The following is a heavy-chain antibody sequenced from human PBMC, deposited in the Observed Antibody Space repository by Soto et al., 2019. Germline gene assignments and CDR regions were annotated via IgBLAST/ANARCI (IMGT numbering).Heavy chain of an antibody. CDR3: AKHRRYYNTGGLYDPEG. CDR1: GYRFLDFG. V-gene: IGHV5-51*01. Sequence: VQSLKIPCNASGYRFLDFGSGWIRKKTGKGLEWMGIIYPGDSDTRYSPSFQGQVTISVDTSISTAYLQWSSLKASDTAMYYCAKHRRYYNTGGLYDPEGWGHGTPGTVPS. D-gene: IGHD2-8*02. CDR2: IYPGDSDT. J-gene: IGHJ4*01.